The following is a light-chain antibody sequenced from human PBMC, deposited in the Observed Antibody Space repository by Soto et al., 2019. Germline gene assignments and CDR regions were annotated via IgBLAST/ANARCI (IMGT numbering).Light chain of an antibody. V-gene: IGKV3-11*01. CDR2: DAS. J-gene: IGKJ4*01. Sequence: EIVLTQYTATLSLSPWERATLSCRASQRVSSYLAWYQQKPGQAPRLLIYDASNRSTGIPARFSGSGSWTHFPLTMSSLEPEDFAIYCCHQRSNWPPVTFGGGTKGEIK. CDR3: HQRSNWPPVT. CDR1: QRVSSY.